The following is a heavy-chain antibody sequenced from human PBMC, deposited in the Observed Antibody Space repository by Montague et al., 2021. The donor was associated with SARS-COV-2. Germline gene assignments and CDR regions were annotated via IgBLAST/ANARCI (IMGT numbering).Heavy chain of an antibody. CDR2: FDSKDGET. V-gene: IGHV1-24*01. J-gene: IGHJ3*02. CDR1: EYSLSEFS. Sequence: SVKVSFKVSEYSLSEFSLQMHWVRQAPGKGLEWMGEFDSKDGETTYAQKFQGRVTMTEDRSTDTVYMELSSLRSEDTAVYYCATLGLEVITYAFDIWGQGTMVTVSS. CDR3: ATLGLEVITYAFDI. D-gene: IGHD3-22*01.